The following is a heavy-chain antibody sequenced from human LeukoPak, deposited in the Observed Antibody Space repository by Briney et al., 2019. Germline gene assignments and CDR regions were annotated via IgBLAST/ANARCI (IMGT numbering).Heavy chain of an antibody. J-gene: IGHJ6*03. Sequence: GGSLRLSCTASGFTFGDYAMSWFRQAPGKGLEYVSAISSNGGSTYYANSVKGRFTISRDNSKNTLYLQMGSLRAEDMAVYYCARGLGADYYYYMDVWGKGTTVTISS. CDR1: GFTFGDYA. CDR3: ARGLGADYYYYMDV. CDR2: ISSNGGST. V-gene: IGHV3-64*01.